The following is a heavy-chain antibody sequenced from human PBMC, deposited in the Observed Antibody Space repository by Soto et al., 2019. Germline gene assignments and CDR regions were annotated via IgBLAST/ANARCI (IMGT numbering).Heavy chain of an antibody. CDR3: ARHLSSGSPSDY. CDR2: IYYSGST. V-gene: IGHV4-59*08. Sequence: PSETLSLTCTVSDGSISSYYWSWIRQPPGKGLEWIGYIYYSGSTNYNPSLKSRVTISVDTSKNQFSLKLSSVTAADTAVYYCARHLSSGSPSDYWGQGTLVTVSS. D-gene: IGHD3-22*01. J-gene: IGHJ4*02. CDR1: DGSISSYY.